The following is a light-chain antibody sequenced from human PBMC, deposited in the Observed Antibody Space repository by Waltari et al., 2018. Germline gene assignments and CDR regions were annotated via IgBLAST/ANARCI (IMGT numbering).Light chain of an antibody. CDR3: SSYTTSSTVYV. CDR2: DVT. V-gene: IGLV2-14*03. CDR1: SSDVGTYDY. J-gene: IGLJ1*01. Sequence: QSALTQPASVSGSPGQSITISCTGTSSDVGTYDYVSWYQQHPGKAPKLMIYDVTTRSSGIANRLSGSKSGNTASLTISGLQAEDEADYYCSSYTTSSTVYVVGTGTKVTVL.